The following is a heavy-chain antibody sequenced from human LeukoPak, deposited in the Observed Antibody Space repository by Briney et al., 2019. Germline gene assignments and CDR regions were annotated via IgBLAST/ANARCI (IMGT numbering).Heavy chain of an antibody. CDR3: ARDSLRGYSGYDYGMDV. J-gene: IGHJ6*02. CDR2: INPNSGGT. CDR1: GYTFTGYY. Sequence: ASVKVSCKASGYTFTGYYMHWVRQAPGQGLEWMGWINPNSGGTNYAQKFQGRVTMTRDTSISTAYMELSRLRSDDTAVYYCARDSLRGYSGYDYGMDVWGQGTTVTVSS. D-gene: IGHD5-12*01. V-gene: IGHV1-2*02.